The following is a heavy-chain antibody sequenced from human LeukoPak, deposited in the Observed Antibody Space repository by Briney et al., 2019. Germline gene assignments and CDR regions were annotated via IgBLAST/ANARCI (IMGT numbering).Heavy chain of an antibody. J-gene: IGHJ4*02. Sequence: GASVRVSCKASGYTFTSYYMHWVRQAPGQGLEWMGIINPSGGSTSHAQKFQGRVTMTRDMSTSTVYMELSSLRSEDTAVYYCARDRSAARPDFDYWGQGTLVTVSS. D-gene: IGHD6-6*01. CDR2: INPSGGST. V-gene: IGHV1-46*01. CDR1: GYTFTSYY. CDR3: ARDRSAARPDFDY.